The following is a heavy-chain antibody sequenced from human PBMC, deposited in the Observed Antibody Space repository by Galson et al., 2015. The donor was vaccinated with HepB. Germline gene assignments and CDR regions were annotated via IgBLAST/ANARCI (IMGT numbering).Heavy chain of an antibody. D-gene: IGHD2-2*01. Sequence: QSGAEVKKPGESLRISCKGSGYSFTSYWISWVRQMPGKGLEWMGRIDPSDSYTNYSPSFQGHVTISADKSISTAYLRWSSLKASDTAMYYCARHIVVVPAASAYGYWGQGTLVTVSS. CDR3: ARHIVVVPAASAYGY. CDR2: IDPSDSYT. V-gene: IGHV5-10-1*01. CDR1: GYSFTSYW. J-gene: IGHJ4*02.